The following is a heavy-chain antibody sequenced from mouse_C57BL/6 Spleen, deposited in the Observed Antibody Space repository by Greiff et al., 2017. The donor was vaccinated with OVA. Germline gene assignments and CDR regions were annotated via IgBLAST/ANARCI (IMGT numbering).Heavy chain of an antibody. V-gene: IGHV1-82*01. D-gene: IGHD1-1*01. Sequence: QVQLQQSGPELVKPGASVKISCKASGYAFSSSWMNWVKQRPGKGLEWIGRIYPGDGDTNYNGKFKGKATLTADKSSSTADMQLSSLTSEDSAVYFCARDGSSGVWYFDYWGQGTTLTVSS. CDR3: ARDGSSGVWYFDY. CDR1: GYAFSSSW. J-gene: IGHJ2*01. CDR2: IYPGDGDT.